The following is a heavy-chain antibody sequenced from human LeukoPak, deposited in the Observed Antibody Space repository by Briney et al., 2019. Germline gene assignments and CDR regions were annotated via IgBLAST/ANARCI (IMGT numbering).Heavy chain of an antibody. Sequence: ASVTVSCKASGYTFTGYYMHWVRQAPGQGLEWMGWINPNSGGTNYAQKFQGRVTMTRDTSISTAYMELSRLRSDDTAVYYCARDHSSSWYYDAFDIWGQGTMVTVSS. D-gene: IGHD6-13*01. J-gene: IGHJ3*02. CDR2: INPNSGGT. V-gene: IGHV1-2*02. CDR3: ARDHSSSWYYDAFDI. CDR1: GYTFTGYY.